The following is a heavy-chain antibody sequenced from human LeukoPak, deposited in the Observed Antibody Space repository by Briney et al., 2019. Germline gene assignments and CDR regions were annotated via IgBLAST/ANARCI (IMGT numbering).Heavy chain of an antibody. V-gene: IGHV4-59*08. J-gene: IGHJ4*02. D-gene: IGHD4-17*01. CDR3: ARLLGGGVYGVDY. Sequence: SETLSLTCTVSGGSISTYYWGWIRQPPGKGLEWIGYIYDSGSTNYNPSLKNRVTISVDTSKNQSSLKLSSVTAADTAVYYCARLLGGGVYGVDYWGQGTLVTVSS. CDR1: GGSISTYY. CDR2: IYDSGST.